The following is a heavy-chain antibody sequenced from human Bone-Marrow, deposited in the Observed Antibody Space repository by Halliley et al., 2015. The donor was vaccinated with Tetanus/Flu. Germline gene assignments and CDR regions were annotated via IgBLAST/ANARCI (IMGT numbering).Heavy chain of an antibody. V-gene: IGHV4-59*11. CDR2: IYYSGTT. J-gene: IGHJ4*02. CDR1: GGSIATHY. D-gene: IGHD3-10*01. CDR3: ARGDYHIGLG. Sequence: TLSLTCTVSGGSIATHYWSWIRQPPGNGLEWIGYIYYSGTTTYNPHLKSRVAISVDRTNNRFSLKVSSVTAADTAVYYCARGDYHIGLGWGQGALVTVSS.